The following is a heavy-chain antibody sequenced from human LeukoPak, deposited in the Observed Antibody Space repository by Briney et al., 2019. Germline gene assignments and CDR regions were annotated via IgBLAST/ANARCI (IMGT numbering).Heavy chain of an antibody. V-gene: IGHV4-59*08. Sequence: SETLSLTCTVSNGSISNDYWLWVRQPPGKGLEWIAYIDYSGYTDYNPSVKSRVTMSIDTSKSQFTLHLRSVGAADTAIYYCATCAPNRYWLAPWGQGTLVTVSS. CDR2: IDYSGYT. J-gene: IGHJ5*02. CDR3: ATCAPNRYWLAP. CDR1: NGSISNDY.